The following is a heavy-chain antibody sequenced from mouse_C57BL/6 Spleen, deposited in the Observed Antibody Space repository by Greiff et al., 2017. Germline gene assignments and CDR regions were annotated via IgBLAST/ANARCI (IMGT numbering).Heavy chain of an antibody. CDR3: ARWDYEYFDV. Sequence: VQLQQPGAELVMPGASVKLSCKASGYTFTSYWMHWVKQRPGQGLEWIGEIDPSDSYTNYNQKFTGKSTLTVDKSSSTAYMQLSSLTSEDSAVYYCARWDYEYFDVWGTGTTVTVSS. CDR1: GYTFTSYW. J-gene: IGHJ1*03. V-gene: IGHV1-69*01. D-gene: IGHD2-4*01. CDR2: IDPSDSYT.